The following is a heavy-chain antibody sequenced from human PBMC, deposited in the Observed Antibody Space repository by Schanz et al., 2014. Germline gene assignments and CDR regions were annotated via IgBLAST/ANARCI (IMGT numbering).Heavy chain of an antibody. CDR3: ARGIDVSDFWSGSPPKGGANDY. V-gene: IGHV3-74*01. Sequence: EVKLVESGGGAVRPGGSLRLSCAASGFTLSSYWMHWVRQVPGKGLEWVSCTNGDGTNAKYADSVKGRFTISRDNAKKTLYLQLNSLRAEDTAVYYCARGIDVSDFWSGSPPKGGANDYWGQGTLVTVSS. CDR1: GFTLSSYW. CDR2: TNGDGTNA. D-gene: IGHD3-3*01. J-gene: IGHJ4*02.